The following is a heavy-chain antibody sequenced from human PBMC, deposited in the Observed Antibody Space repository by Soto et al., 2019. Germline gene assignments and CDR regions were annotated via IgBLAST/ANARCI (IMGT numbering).Heavy chain of an antibody. Sequence: RLSCAASGFTFSSYAMHWVRQAPGKGLEWVAVISYDGSNKYYADSVKGRFTISRDNSKNTLYLQMNSLRAEDTAVYYCARKVRNDAFDIWGQGTMVTVS. J-gene: IGHJ3*02. V-gene: IGHV3-30-3*01. CDR3: ARKVRNDAFDI. CDR2: ISYDGSNK. D-gene: IGHD2-2*01. CDR1: GFTFSSYA.